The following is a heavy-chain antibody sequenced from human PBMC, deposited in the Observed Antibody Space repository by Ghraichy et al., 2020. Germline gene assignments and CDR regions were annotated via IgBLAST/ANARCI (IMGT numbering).Heavy chain of an antibody. V-gene: IGHV3-30*18. J-gene: IGHJ4*02. D-gene: IGHD5-18*01. CDR2: ISSDGIHA. CDR3: AKEGLDDLDTAMGRRANYFDS. Sequence: LSLTCAASGFNFSASGMVWVRQAPGEGLEWVTFISSDGIHAYYTDSVKGRFTISRDNSKNTVYLQMSGLRPEDAAVYFCAKEGLDDLDTAMGRRANYFDSCGQGTLVAVSS. CDR1: GFNFSASG.